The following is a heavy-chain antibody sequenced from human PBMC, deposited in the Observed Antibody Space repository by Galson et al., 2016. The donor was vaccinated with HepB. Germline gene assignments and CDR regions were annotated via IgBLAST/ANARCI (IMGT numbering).Heavy chain of an antibody. Sequence: SLRLSCAASGFIFSXXXMSXXXQAXXXGLXXVSXXXNGXXXTXXXDSVXGRFTVXRDNSKNTLXLQINSLRVEXMAXXYCXQTSXXSWYPYWGQXTLXXVSS. CDR1: GFIFSXXX. D-gene: IGHD6-13*01. CDR3: XQTSXXSWYPY. CDR2: XXNGXXXT. V-gene: IGHV3-23*01. J-gene: IGHJ4*02.